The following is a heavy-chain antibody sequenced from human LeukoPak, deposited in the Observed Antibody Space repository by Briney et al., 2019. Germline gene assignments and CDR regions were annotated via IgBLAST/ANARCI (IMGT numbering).Heavy chain of an antibody. Sequence: GGSLRLSCAASGFTLSNAWMSGVRQAPGKGGEWVGRIKSKTDGGTTDYAAPVKGRFTISRDDSKNTLYLQMNSLKTEDTAVYYCTTPVITMIVENRDYWGQGTLVTVSS. D-gene: IGHD3-22*01. CDR1: GFTLSNAW. CDR2: IKSKTDGGTT. CDR3: TTPVITMIVENRDY. J-gene: IGHJ4*02. V-gene: IGHV3-15*01.